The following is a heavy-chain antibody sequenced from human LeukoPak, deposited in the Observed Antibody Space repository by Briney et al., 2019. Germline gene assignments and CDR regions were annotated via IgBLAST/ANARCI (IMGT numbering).Heavy chain of an antibody. Sequence: GGSLRLSCAASGFTFSSYGMSWVRQAPGKGLEWVSAISGSGGSTYYADSVKGRFTISRDNSKNTLYQQMNSLRAEDTAVYYCAKAPVTSCRGAYCYPFDSWGQGTLVTVSS. CDR1: GFTFSSYG. CDR2: ISGSGGST. J-gene: IGHJ4*02. CDR3: AKAPVTSCRGAYCYPFDS. D-gene: IGHD2-21*01. V-gene: IGHV3-23*01.